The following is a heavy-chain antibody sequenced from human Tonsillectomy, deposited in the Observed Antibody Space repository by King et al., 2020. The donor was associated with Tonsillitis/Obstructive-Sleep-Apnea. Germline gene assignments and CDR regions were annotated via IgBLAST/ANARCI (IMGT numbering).Heavy chain of an antibody. D-gene: IGHD2-2*01. CDR3: ARNDIRVVPDAFHAFYF. CDR2: IYTSGST. V-gene: IGHV4-4*07. J-gene: IGHJ3*01. CDR1: GGSISSYY. Sequence: VQLQESGPGLVKPSETLSLTCTVSGGSISSYYWSWIRQPAGKGLEWIGRIYTSGSTNSNPSLKSRVTMSVDTSKNQFSLKLSSVTAADTAVYYCARNDIRVVPDAFHAFYFGGQGKMVTVFS.